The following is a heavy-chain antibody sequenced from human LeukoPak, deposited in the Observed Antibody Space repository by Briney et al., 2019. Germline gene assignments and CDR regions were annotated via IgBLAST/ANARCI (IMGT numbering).Heavy chain of an antibody. CDR3: ARDRLVRYFEANWFDP. V-gene: IGHV1-2*02. J-gene: IGHJ5*02. Sequence: ASVKVSCKASGYTFTGYYMHWVRQAPGQGLEWMGWINPNSGGTNYAQKFQGRVTMTRDTSISTAYMELSRLRSDDTAVYHCARDRLVRYFEANWFDPWGQGTLVTVSS. D-gene: IGHD3-9*01. CDR1: GYTFTGYY. CDR2: INPNSGGT.